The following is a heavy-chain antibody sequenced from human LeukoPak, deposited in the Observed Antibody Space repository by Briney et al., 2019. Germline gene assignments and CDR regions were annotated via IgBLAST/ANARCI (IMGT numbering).Heavy chain of an antibody. CDR3: ARVRVGGYNFFDY. D-gene: IGHD5-24*01. J-gene: IGHJ4*02. Sequence: GSLRLSCAASGFTFDDYGMSWIRQPPGKGLEWIGYIYYSGSTNYNPSLKSRVTISVDTSKNQFSLKLSSVTAADTAVYYCARVRVGGYNFFDYWGQGTLVTVSS. V-gene: IGHV4-59*01. CDR1: GFTFDDYG. CDR2: IYYSGST.